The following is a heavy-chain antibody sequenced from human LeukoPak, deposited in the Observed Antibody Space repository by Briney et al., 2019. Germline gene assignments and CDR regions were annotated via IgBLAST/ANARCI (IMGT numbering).Heavy chain of an antibody. CDR3: ARGEVVIAIGYNWFDP. V-gene: IGHV4-61*02. Sequence: PSETLSLTCTVSGGSISSGSYYWSWIRQPAGKGLEWIGRIYTSGSTNYNPSLKSRVTISVDTSKNQFSLKLSSVTAADTAVYYCARGEVVIAIGYNWFDPWGQGTLVTVSS. CDR1: GGSISSGSYY. CDR2: IYTSGST. D-gene: IGHD2-21*01. J-gene: IGHJ5*02.